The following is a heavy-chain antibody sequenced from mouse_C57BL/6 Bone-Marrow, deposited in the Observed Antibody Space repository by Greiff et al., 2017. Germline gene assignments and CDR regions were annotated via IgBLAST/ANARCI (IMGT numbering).Heavy chain of an antibody. CDR1: GYTFTSYW. CDR3: AREGKIWDIRGY. D-gene: IGHD1-1*01. Sequence: VQLQQPGAELVKPGASVKLSCKASGYTFTSYWMQWVKQRPGQGLEWIGEIDPSDSYTNYNQKFKGKATLTVDTSSSTAYMQLSSLTSEDSAVYYGAREGKIWDIRGYWGQGTTLTVSS. J-gene: IGHJ2*01. V-gene: IGHV1-50*01. CDR2: IDPSDSYT.